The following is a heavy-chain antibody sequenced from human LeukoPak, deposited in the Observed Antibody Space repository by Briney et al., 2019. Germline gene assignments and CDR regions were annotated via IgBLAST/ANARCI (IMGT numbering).Heavy chain of an antibody. CDR1: GYTLTDHY. Sequence: ASVKVSCKASGYTLTDHYVHWVRQAPGQGLEWMGWINPNSGDTNYAQKFQGRVTMTRDTSISTAYMELSRLTSDDTAIYYCARDWRGSYFPDFWGQGTLVTVSS. CDR3: ARDWRGSYFPDF. V-gene: IGHV1-2*02. CDR2: INPNSGDT. J-gene: IGHJ4*02. D-gene: IGHD1-26*01.